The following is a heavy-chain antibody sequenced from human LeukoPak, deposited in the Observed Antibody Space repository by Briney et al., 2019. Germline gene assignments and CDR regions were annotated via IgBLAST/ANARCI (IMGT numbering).Heavy chain of an antibody. CDR1: GFTFSSYS. D-gene: IGHD3-16*01. V-gene: IGHV3-21*01. CDR3: ARAPLGVFDY. Sequence: GGSLRLSCAASGFTFSSYSMNWVRQAPGKGLEWVSSISSSSSYIYYADSVKGRFTISRDNAENSLYLQMNSLRAEDTAVYYCARAPLGVFDYWGQGTLVTVSS. CDR2: ISSSSSYI. J-gene: IGHJ4*02.